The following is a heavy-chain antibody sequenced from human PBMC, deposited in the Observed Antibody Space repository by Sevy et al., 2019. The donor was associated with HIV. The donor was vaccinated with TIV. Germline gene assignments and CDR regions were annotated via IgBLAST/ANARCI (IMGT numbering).Heavy chain of an antibody. V-gene: IGHV3-7*01. J-gene: IGHJ5*02. CDR3: ARDGRYNWNYGWFDP. CDR1: GSTFSNYW. CDR2: IKQDGNQK. D-gene: IGHD1-7*01. Sequence: GGSLRLSCAASGSTFSNYWMTWVRQAPGKGLEWVANIKQDGNQKNYMGSVKGRFTISRDNAKNSLYLQMNSLRVEDTAVYFCARDGRYNWNYGWFDPWGQGTLVTVSS.